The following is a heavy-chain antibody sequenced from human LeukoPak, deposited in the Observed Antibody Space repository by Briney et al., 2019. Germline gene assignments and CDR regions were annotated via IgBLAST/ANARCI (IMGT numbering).Heavy chain of an antibody. J-gene: IGHJ4*02. CDR2: INWDGEAT. Sequence: SGGSLRLSCAASGVSIADHGMSWVRQAPGKGLEWVAGINWDGEATAYAESVRGRFTIFRDNAKKSLYLEMNGLRDEDTAFYYCARDLSSSWYSLAYWGQGTLVTVSS. D-gene: IGHD6-13*01. CDR1: GVSIADHG. V-gene: IGHV3-20*04. CDR3: ARDLSSSWYSLAY.